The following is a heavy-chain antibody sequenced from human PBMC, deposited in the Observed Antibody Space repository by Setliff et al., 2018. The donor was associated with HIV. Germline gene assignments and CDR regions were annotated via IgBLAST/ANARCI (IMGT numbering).Heavy chain of an antibody. Sequence: PGGSLRLSCAASRSTCSGCSVHWVRQAPGKGLEWVALISYDVSIRYYADSVKGRFTISRDNAKDSMFLQMNSLRADDTAVYYCARNSYFFDSWGQGALVTVSS. CDR1: RSTCSGCS. J-gene: IGHJ4*02. D-gene: IGHD2-15*01. CDR2: ISYDVSIR. CDR3: ARNSYFFDS. V-gene: IGHV3-30*04.